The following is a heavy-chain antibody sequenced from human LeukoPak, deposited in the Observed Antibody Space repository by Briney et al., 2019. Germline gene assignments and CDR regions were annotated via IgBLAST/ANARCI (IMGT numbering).Heavy chain of an antibody. D-gene: IGHD4/OR15-4a*01. V-gene: IGHV4-4*02. J-gene: IGHJ4*01. Sequence: SETLTLTCGVSGGSISNTNWWTWVRQPPGKGLEWIGYIYYSGSTNYNPSLKSRVTISVDTSKNQFSLRLSSVTAADTALYYCARHAAFADYRSHFTHFDYWGHGCQFTVSS. CDR3: ARHAAFADYRSHFTHFDY. CDR1: GGSISNTNW. CDR2: IYYSGST.